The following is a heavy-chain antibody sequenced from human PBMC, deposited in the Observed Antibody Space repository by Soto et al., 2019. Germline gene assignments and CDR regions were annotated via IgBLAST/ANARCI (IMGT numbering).Heavy chain of an antibody. Sequence: QVQLVDSGGDLVKPGGSLRLSCAASGFTFSDYYMTWIRQAPGKGLEWISYISGSGTTIYDADSMKGRFTISRDNAKNSLYLQMNSLRADDTAVYYCARDGACSGGRCYRNFAFDYWGQGTLVTVSS. CDR3: ARDGACSGGRCYRNFAFDY. CDR2: ISGSGTTI. J-gene: IGHJ4*02. V-gene: IGHV3-11*01. CDR1: GFTFSDYY. D-gene: IGHD2-15*01.